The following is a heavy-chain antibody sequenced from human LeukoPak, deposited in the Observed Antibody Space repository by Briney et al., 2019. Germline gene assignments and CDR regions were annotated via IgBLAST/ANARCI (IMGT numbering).Heavy chain of an antibody. D-gene: IGHD3-3*01. J-gene: IGHJ4*02. CDR1: GGSFSGYY. CDR2: INHSGST. CDR3: ARAYYDFWSGYEYYFDY. Sequence: SETLSLTCAVYGGSFSGYYWSWIRQPPGKGLEWIGEINHSGSTNYNPSLKSRVTISVDTSKNQFSLKLSSVTAADTAVYYCARAYYDFWSGYEYYFDYWGQGTLVTVSS. V-gene: IGHV4-34*01.